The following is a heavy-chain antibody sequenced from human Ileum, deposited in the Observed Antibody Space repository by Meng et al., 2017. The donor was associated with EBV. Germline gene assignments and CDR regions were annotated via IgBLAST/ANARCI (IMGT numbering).Heavy chain of an antibody. CDR1: GGSFSGYY. D-gene: IGHD4-11*01. CDR2: INHSGST. Sequence: GQFPQWGAGLLKPSETLSLTCAVYGGSFSGYYWSWIRQPPGKGLEWIGEINHSGSTNYNPSLKSRVTISLDTFNNQFFLRLTSLTAADTAVYYCAKANDYSLNSWGQGTLVTVSS. J-gene: IGHJ4*02. CDR3: AKANDYSLNS. V-gene: IGHV4-34*01.